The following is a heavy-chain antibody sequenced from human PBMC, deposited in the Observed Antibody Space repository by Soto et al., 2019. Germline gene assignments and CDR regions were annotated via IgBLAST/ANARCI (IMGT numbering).Heavy chain of an antibody. CDR2: ISGSAGST. V-gene: IGHV3-23*01. CDR1: GFTFSSYA. J-gene: IGHJ6*02. D-gene: IGHD3-10*01. CDR3: AKNFMGGRGFTHFFYGLDV. Sequence: GGSLRLSCAASGFTFSSYAMSWVRQAPGNGLEWVSTISGSAGSTYYADSVKGRFTISRDNSKKMLYLQMNSLRAEDTAVYYCAKNFMGGRGFTHFFYGLDVLFQGTTVNVSS.